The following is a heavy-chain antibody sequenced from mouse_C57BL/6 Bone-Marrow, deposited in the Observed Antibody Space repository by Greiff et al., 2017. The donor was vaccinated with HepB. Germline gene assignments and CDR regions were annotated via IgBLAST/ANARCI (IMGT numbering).Heavy chain of an antibody. CDR3: TRLEGYDPAWFAY. Sequence: EVQLQQSGTVLARPGASVKMSCKTSGYTFTSYWMHWVNQRPGQGLEWIGAIYPGNSDTSYNQKFKGKAKLTAVTSASTAYMELSSLTNEDSAVYYCTRLEGYDPAWFAYWGQGTLVTVSA. J-gene: IGHJ3*01. V-gene: IGHV1-5*01. CDR1: GYTFTSYW. D-gene: IGHD2-2*01. CDR2: IYPGNSDT.